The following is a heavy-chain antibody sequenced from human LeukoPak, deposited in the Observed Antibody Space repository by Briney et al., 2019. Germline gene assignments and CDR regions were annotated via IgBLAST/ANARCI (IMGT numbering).Heavy chain of an antibody. CDR3: STLGYSDWESSIYFDY. V-gene: IGHV3-15*01. D-gene: IGHD3-3*01. J-gene: IGHJ4*02. CDR1: GFSFSNAW. Sequence: GGSLRLSCEASGFSFSNAWMSWVRQAPGKGLEWVGRIKSNTAGGTTDYAAPVKGRFTISRDDSKNTLYLQMHRLNTEDTAVYYCSTLGYSDWESSIYFDYWGQGTLVTVSS. CDR2: IKSNTAGGTT.